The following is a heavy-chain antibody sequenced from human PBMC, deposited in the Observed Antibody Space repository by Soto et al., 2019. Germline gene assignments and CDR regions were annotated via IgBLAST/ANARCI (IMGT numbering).Heavy chain of an antibody. CDR3: ARGRTVLLWFGELLNWFDP. CDR2: INHSGST. J-gene: IGHJ5*02. Sequence: QVQLQQWGAGLLKPSETLSLTCAVYGGSFSGYYWSWIRQPPGKGLEWIGEINHSGSTNYNPSLKSRVPISVDTPKNHFYLKLSSVTAADTAVYYCARGRTVLLWFGELLNWFDPWGQGTLVTVSS. V-gene: IGHV4-34*01. D-gene: IGHD3-10*01. CDR1: GGSFSGYY.